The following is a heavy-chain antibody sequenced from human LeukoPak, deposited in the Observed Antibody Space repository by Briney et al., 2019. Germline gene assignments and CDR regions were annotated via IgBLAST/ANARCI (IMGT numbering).Heavy chain of an antibody. V-gene: IGHV4-39*01. D-gene: IGHD6-13*01. J-gene: IGHJ4*02. Sequence: SETLSLTCTVSGGSISSSSYYWGWIRQPPGTGLEWIGIIYYSGSTYYNPSLKSRVTMSVDTSKNQFSLKLTSVTAADTALYYCARREAAAGTRYFDYWGQGTLVTVSS. CDR3: ARREAAAGTRYFDY. CDR1: GGSISSSSYY. CDR2: IYYSGST.